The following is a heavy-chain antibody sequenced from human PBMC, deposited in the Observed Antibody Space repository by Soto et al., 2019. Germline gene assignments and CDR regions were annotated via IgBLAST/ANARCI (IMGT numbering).Heavy chain of an antibody. CDR2: IIPIFGTA. V-gene: IGHV1-69*12. CDR3: ARESLVVAATVGTVTATSDY. CDR1: GGTFSSYA. D-gene: IGHD2-15*01. J-gene: IGHJ4*02. Sequence: QVQLVQSGAEVKKPGSSVKVSCKASGGTFSSYAISWVRQAPGQGLEWMGGIIPIFGTANYAQKFQGRATITADESTSTAYMELSSLRSEDTAVYYRARESLVVAATVGTVTATSDYWGQGTLVTVSS.